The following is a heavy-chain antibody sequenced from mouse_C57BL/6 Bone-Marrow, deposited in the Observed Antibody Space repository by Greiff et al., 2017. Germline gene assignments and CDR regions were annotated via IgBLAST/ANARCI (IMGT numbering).Heavy chain of an antibody. D-gene: IGHD1-1*01. CDR3: ARITTVVATRGWFAY. Sequence: LQQSGPGILQPSQTLSLTCSFSGFSLSTFGMGVGWIRQPSGKGLEWLAHIWWDDDKYYNPALKRRLTISKDTSKNQVFLKIANVDTADTATYYCARITTVVATRGWFAYWGQGTLVTVSA. CDR2: IWWDDDK. CDR1: GFSLSTFGMG. J-gene: IGHJ3*01. V-gene: IGHV8-8*01.